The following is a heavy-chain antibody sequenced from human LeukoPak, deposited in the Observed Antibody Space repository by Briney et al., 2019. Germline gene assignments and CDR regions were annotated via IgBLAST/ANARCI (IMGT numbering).Heavy chain of an antibody. CDR1: GFTFSSYG. J-gene: IGHJ4*02. D-gene: IGHD6-19*01. CDR3: ARDLYSSGWARIYYFDY. V-gene: IGHV3-30*03. Sequence: GGSLRLSCAASGFTFSSYGMHWVRQAPGKGLEWVAVISYDGSNKYYADSVKGRFTISRDNAKNSLYLQMNSLRAEDTAVYYCARDLYSSGWARIYYFDYWGQGTLVTVSS. CDR2: ISYDGSNK.